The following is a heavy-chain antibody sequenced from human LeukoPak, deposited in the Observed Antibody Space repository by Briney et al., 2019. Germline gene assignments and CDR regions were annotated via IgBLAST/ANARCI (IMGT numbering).Heavy chain of an antibody. CDR2: IYHSGST. D-gene: IGHD2-2*01. V-gene: IGHV4-30-2*05. Sequence: SETLSLTCTVSGGSISSGGYYWSWIRQPPGKGLEWIGYIYHSGSTYYNPSLKSRVTISVDTSKNQFSLKLSSVTAADTAVYYCAREDCSSTSCHYFDYWGQGTLVTVSS. CDR1: GGSISSGGYY. J-gene: IGHJ4*02. CDR3: AREDCSSTSCHYFDY.